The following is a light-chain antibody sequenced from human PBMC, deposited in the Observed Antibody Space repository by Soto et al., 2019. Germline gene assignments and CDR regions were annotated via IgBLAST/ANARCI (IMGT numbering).Light chain of an antibody. CDR2: AGS. Sequence: DIQLTQSPSFLSASVGDRVTITCRASQDISNYLVWYQQKPGKAPKVLIYAGSTLQSGVPSKFSGSRSGTEFSLTISSLQPEDFATYYCQQLRSNPITFGQGTRLEI. CDR1: QDISNY. CDR3: QQLRSNPIT. V-gene: IGKV1-9*01. J-gene: IGKJ5*01.